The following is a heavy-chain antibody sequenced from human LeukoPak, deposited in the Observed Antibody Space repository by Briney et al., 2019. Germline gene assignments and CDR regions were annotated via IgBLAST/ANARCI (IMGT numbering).Heavy chain of an antibody. CDR2: ISYDGSNK. V-gene: IGHV3-30*18. J-gene: IGHJ4*02. D-gene: IGHD7-27*01. CDR3: AKLGKNNFDY. Sequence: GGSLRLSCAASGFTFSSYGMRWVRQAPGKGLEWVAVISYDGSNKYYADSVKGRFTISRDNSKNTLYLQMNSLRAEDTAVYYCAKLGKNNFDYWGQGTLVTVSS. CDR1: GFTFSSYG.